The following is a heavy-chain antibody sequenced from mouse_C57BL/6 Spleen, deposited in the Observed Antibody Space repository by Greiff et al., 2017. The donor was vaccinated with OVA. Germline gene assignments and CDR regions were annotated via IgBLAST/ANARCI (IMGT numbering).Heavy chain of an antibody. Sequence: VQLQQSGAELARPGASVKLSCKASGYTFTSYGISWVKQSTGQGLEWIGEIYHRSGNTYYNEKFKGKATLTADKSSSTAYMELRSLTSEDSAVYFCAYYGSSLDYWGQGTTLTVSS. CDR2: IYHRSGNT. CDR1: GYTFTSYG. J-gene: IGHJ2*01. D-gene: IGHD1-1*01. CDR3: AYYGSSLDY. V-gene: IGHV1-81*01.